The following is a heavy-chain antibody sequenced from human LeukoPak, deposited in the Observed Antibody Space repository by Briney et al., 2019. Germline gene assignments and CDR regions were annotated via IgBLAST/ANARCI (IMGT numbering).Heavy chain of an antibody. V-gene: IGHV1-2*06. CDR3: ARDAYVHNAFDI. Sequence: ASVKVSCKASGYTFTGYYMHWVRQASGQGLEWMGRINPNSGGTNYAQKFQGRVTMTRDTSISTAYMELSRLRSDDTAVYYCARDAYVHNAFDIWGQGTMVTVSS. J-gene: IGHJ3*02. CDR2: INPNSGGT. D-gene: IGHD1-1*01. CDR1: GYTFTGYY.